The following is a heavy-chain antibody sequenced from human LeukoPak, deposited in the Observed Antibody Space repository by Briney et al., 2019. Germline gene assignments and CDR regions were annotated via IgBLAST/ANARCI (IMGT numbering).Heavy chain of an antibody. J-gene: IGHJ4*02. CDR2: INPNSGGT. CDR1: GYTFTGYY. Sequence: ASVKVSCKASGYTFTGYYMHWVRQAPGQGLEWMGWINPNSGGTNYAQKFQGWVTMTRDTSISTAYMELCRLRSDDTAVYYCARGPELLRYFDWLLWTLDYWGQGTLVTVSS. CDR3: ARGPELLRYFDWLLWTLDY. D-gene: IGHD3-9*01. V-gene: IGHV1-2*04.